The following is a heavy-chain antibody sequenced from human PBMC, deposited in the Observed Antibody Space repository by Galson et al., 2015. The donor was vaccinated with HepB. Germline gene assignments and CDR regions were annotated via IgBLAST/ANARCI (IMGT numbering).Heavy chain of an antibody. J-gene: IGHJ6*02. CDR1: GFTFEDYT. Sequence: SLRLSCAASGFTFEDYTLHWVRQVPGKGLEWVSGISWNSRDIAYVDSVKGRFTISRDNARNSLYSEMNSPKTEDTAVYYCAKGDLFCTNGVCFARSPSYYYGMDVWGQGTTVTVSS. D-gene: IGHD2-8*01. CDR2: ISWNSRDI. CDR3: AKGDLFCTNGVCFARSPSYYYGMDV. V-gene: IGHV3-9*01.